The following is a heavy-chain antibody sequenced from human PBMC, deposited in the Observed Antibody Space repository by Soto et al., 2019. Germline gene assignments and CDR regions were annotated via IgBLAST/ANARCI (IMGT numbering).Heavy chain of an antibody. CDR2: IWYEGSNK. D-gene: IGHD5-12*01. Sequence: GGSLRLSCAASGFIFSSYDMHWVRQAPGKGLEWVAVIWYEGSNKYYADSVKGRFTFSRDNSKNTLYLQMNSLRAEDTAVYYCARGNRGYSGYVVYYMDVWGKGTTVTVSS. CDR1: GFIFSSYD. CDR3: ARGNRGYSGYVVYYMDV. J-gene: IGHJ6*03. V-gene: IGHV3-33*01.